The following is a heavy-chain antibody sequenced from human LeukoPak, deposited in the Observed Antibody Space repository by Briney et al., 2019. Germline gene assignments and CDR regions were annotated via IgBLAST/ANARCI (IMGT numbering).Heavy chain of an antibody. CDR3: ARDVRAAAADY. J-gene: IGHJ4*02. V-gene: IGHV3-66*01. D-gene: IGHD6-13*01. CDR1: GFTVSSNY. Sequence: GGSLRLSCAASGFTVSSNYMSWVRQAPGKGLEWVSVIYSGGSTYYADSVKGRFTISRDNSKNTLYLQMNSLRAEDTAVYYCARDVRAAAADYWGQGTLVTVSS. CDR2: IYSGGST.